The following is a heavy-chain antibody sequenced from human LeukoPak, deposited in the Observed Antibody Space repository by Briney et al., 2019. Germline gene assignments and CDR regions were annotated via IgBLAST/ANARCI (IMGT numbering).Heavy chain of an antibody. CDR1: GGTFSSYA. V-gene: IGHV1-69*13. D-gene: IGHD2-2*01. Sequence: ASVKVSCKASGGTFSSYAISWVRQAPGQGLEWMGGIIPIFVATNFAPKFQGRVTITADASTSTAYMELSSLRSEDTAVYYCARGRNCSSTSCPVVFDYWGQGTLVTVSS. CDR3: ARGRNCSSTSCPVVFDY. CDR2: IIPIFVAT. J-gene: IGHJ4*02.